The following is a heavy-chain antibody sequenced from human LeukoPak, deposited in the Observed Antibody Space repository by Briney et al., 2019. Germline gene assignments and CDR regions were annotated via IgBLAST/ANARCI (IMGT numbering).Heavy chain of an antibody. CDR2: INPNSGGT. CDR3: TRGSYYDSSGYSGVRLFDY. J-gene: IGHJ4*02. V-gene: IGHV1-2*02. Sequence: ASVKVSCKASGYTFTGYYMHWVRQAPGQGLEWMGWINPNSGGTNYAQKFQGRVTMTSDTSISTAYMELSRLRSDDTALYYCTRGSYYDSSGYSGVRLFDYWGQGTPVTVPS. CDR1: GYTFTGYY. D-gene: IGHD3-22*01.